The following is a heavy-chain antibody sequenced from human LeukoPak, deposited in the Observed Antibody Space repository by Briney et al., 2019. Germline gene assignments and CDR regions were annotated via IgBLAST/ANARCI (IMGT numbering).Heavy chain of an antibody. V-gene: IGHV1-2*02. D-gene: IGHD3-22*01. CDR3: ARGQSYDSSGYYPLLP. CDR1: GYTFTGYY. CDR2: INPNSGGT. J-gene: IGHJ4*02. Sequence: ASVKVSCKASGYTFTGYYMHWVRQAPGQGLEWMGWINPNSGGTSYAQKFQGRVTMTRDTSISTAYMELSRLRSDDTAVYYCARGQSYDSSGYYPLLPWGQGTLVTVSS.